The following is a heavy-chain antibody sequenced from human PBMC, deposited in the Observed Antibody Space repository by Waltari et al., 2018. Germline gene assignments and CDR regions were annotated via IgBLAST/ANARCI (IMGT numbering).Heavy chain of an antibody. CDR2: SKMAGTTT. CDR1: GFPFSSYW. D-gene: IGHD6-6*01. J-gene: IGHJ4*02. V-gene: IGHV3-74*01. Sequence: EVQLVESGGGLVHPGGSLRVSCAASGFPFSSYWMHWVRQAPGKGLVWVTNSKMAGTTTTYADYVKGRFTISRDNAKNTLYLQMNSLRAEDTAVYYCARESSSTFDSWGQGTLVTVSS. CDR3: ARESSSTFDS.